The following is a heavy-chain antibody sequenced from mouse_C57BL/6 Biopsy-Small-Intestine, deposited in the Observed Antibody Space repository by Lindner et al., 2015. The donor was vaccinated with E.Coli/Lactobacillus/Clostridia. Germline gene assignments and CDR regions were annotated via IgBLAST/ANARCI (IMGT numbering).Heavy chain of an antibody. V-gene: IGHV1-82*01. CDR3: ARGVVDSWFSY. CDR1: GYAFSTSW. Sequence: VQLQESGPELVKPGASVKISCRASGYAFSTSWMNWVKQRPGKGLEWIGRIYPGDGDTYYNGKFKVKATLTAGKSSSTAYMQLSSLTSEDSAVYFCARGVVDSWFSYWGQGTLVTVSA. CDR2: IYPGDGDT. D-gene: IGHD1-1*01. J-gene: IGHJ3*01.